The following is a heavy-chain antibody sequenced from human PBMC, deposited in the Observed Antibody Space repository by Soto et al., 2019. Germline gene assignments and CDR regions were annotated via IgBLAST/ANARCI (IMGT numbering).Heavy chain of an antibody. V-gene: IGHV4-39*01. D-gene: IGHD1-26*01. CDR3: AKTPSGWYDS. Sequence: QLHLQESGPRLVKPSETLSLTCTVSGGSIRGSDDYWAWIRQSPGKGLEYIGSVFYTGSAYYNPSLKSRFTIVADTSTHRFFLNLKSVTATDTAVYYCAKTPSGWYDSWGQGTLVTVSS. J-gene: IGHJ5*01. CDR1: GGSIRGSDDY. CDR2: VFYTGSA.